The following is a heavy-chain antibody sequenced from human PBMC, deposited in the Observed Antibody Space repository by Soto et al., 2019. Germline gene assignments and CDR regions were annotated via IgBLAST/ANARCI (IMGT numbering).Heavy chain of an antibody. V-gene: IGHV2-26*01. CDR3: ARILRNNHHPPDY. Sequence: SGPTLVNPTETLMLTCTVSGISLSNDRTGVSWIRQPPGKALEWLAHIFSNDEKSHSTSLKSRLTISKDTSKSQVVLTMTNVDPVDTATYYCARILRNNHHPPDYWGQGTLVTVSS. CDR1: GISLSNDRTG. J-gene: IGHJ4*02. CDR2: IFSNDEK.